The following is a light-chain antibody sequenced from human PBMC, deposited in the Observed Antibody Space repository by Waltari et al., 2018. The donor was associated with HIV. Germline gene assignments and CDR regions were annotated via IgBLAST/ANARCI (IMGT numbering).Light chain of an antibody. J-gene: IGKJ1*01. V-gene: IGKV1-5*03. CDR2: KAS. CDR1: QSTSNW. Sequence: DIQITQFLSTLSASVGDRVTLTGRASQSTSNWLAWYQQKPGNAPKLLIYKASTLEEGVLSRFGGSGSGTEFTLTISSLQPDDFATYFCQQYELSPWTFGQGARV. CDR3: QQYELSPWT.